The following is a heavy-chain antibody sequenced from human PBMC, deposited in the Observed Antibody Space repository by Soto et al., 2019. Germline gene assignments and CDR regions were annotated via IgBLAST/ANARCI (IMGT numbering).Heavy chain of an antibody. CDR3: ARDGRGGAYYDFWSGYTGAPSEFDY. V-gene: IGHV3-11*06. D-gene: IGHD3-3*01. CDR2: ISSSSSYT. CDR1: GFTVSDYY. J-gene: IGHJ4*02. Sequence: QVQLVESGGGLVKPGGSLRLSCAASGFTVSDYYMSWIRQAPGKGLEWVSYISSSSSYTNYADSVKGRFTISRDNAKNSLYLQMNSLRAEDTAVYYCARDGRGGAYYDFWSGYTGAPSEFDYWGQGTLVTVSS.